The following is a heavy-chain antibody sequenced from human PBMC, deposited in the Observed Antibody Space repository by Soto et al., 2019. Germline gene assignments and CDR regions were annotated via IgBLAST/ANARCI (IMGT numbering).Heavy chain of an antibody. D-gene: IGHD3-10*01. CDR1: GGTFSSYA. Sequence: QVQLVQSGAEVKKPGSSVKVSCKASGGTFSSYASSWVRQAPGQGLEWMGGIIPIFGTANYAQKFQGRVTITADESTSTAYMELSSLRSEDTAVYYCARPGSGSYPSSFYYGMDVWGQGTTVTVSS. V-gene: IGHV1-69*01. J-gene: IGHJ6*02. CDR2: IIPIFGTA. CDR3: ARPGSGSYPSSFYYGMDV.